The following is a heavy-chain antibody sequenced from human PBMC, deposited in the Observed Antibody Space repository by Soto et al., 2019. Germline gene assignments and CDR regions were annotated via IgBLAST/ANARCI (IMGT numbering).Heavy chain of an antibody. Sequence: PSETLSLTCAVSGGSISSSNWWSWVHQPPGKGLEWIGEIYHSGSTNYNPSLKSRVTISVDKSKNQFSLKLSSVTAADTAVYYCARDGGGIAVAGTGFDYWGQGTLVTVSS. CDR2: IYHSGST. D-gene: IGHD6-19*01. CDR3: ARDGGGIAVAGTGFDY. CDR1: GGSISSSNW. J-gene: IGHJ4*02. V-gene: IGHV4-4*02.